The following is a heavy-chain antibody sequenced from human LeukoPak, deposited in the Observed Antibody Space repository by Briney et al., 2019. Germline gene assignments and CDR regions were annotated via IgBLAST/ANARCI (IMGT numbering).Heavy chain of an antibody. D-gene: IGHD6-19*01. CDR3: AKGYQVAAGTGFDY. Sequence: GGSLRLSRAASGFTFSSYAMSWVRQAPGKGLEWVSAVSGSGGSTYYADSVKGRFTISRDNSKNTLYLQMNSLRAEDTAVYYCAKGYQVAAGTGFDYWGQGTLVTVSS. V-gene: IGHV3-23*01. CDR1: GFTFSSYA. CDR2: VSGSGGST. J-gene: IGHJ4*02.